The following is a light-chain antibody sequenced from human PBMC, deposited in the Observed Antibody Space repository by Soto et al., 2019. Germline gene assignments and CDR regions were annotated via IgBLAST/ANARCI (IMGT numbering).Light chain of an antibody. CDR1: SSNIGGNS. CDR3: GSWDSSLSDYV. Sequence: QSVLTQPPSVSAAPGQKVTISCSGSSSNIGGNSVSWYQQLPGTAPKLLIYDDNKRPPGIPDRFSGSKSGTSATLGITGFQTGDEADYYCGSWDSSLSDYVLGNGTKLTVL. J-gene: IGLJ1*01. V-gene: IGLV1-51*01. CDR2: DDN.